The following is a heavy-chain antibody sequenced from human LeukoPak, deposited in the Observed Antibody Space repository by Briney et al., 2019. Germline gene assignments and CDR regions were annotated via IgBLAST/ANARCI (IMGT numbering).Heavy chain of an antibody. CDR1: GGSISNSY. CDR3: ARQLNYYDSSGYWFDP. J-gene: IGHJ5*02. Sequence: SETLSLTCTVSGGSISNSYWSWIRQPPGKGLEWIGYIYYSGSTNYNPSLKSRVTISVDTSKNQFSLKLSSVTAADTAVYYCARQLNYYDSSGYWFDPWGQGTLVTVSS. D-gene: IGHD3-22*01. CDR2: IYYSGST. V-gene: IGHV4-59*08.